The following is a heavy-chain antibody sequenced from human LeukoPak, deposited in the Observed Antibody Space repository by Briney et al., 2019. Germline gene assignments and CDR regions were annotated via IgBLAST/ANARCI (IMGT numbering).Heavy chain of an antibody. D-gene: IGHD3-10*01. CDR3: ARALRAVRGYYFDY. CDR1: GFTFSNYN. V-gene: IGHV3-48*04. J-gene: IGHJ4*02. CDR2: ISSSGSTK. Sequence: GGSLRLSCAASGFTFSNYNMNWVRLAPGKGLEWVSYISSSGSTKYYADSVKGRFTISRDNAKNSLYLQMNSLRAEDTAVYYCARALRAVRGYYFDYWGQGTLVTVSS.